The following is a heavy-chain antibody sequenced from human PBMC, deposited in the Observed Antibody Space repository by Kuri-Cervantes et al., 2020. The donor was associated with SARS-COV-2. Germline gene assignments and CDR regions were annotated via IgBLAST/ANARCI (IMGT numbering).Heavy chain of an antibody. CDR1: GGTFSSYA. J-gene: IGHJ6*02. CDR3: ARYTRYSSSWYGAYYYYYGMDV. Sequence: SVKVSCKAPGGTFSSYAIGWVRQAPGQGLEWMGGIIPIFGTANYAQKFQGRVTITADESTSTAYMELSSLRSEDTAVYYCARYTRYSSSWYGAYYYYYGMDVWGQGTTVTVSS. D-gene: IGHD6-13*01. CDR2: IIPIFGTA. V-gene: IGHV1-69*13.